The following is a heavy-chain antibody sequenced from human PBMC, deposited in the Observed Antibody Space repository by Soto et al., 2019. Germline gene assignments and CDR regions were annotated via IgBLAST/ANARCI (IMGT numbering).Heavy chain of an antibody. J-gene: IGHJ4*02. CDR1: GFTFNNYA. V-gene: IGHV3-23*01. CDR3: AKDQTAMTTFDF. CDR2: ISGSGDTT. D-gene: IGHD4-17*01. Sequence: GGSLRLSCSASGFTFNNYAMSWVRQAPGKGLQWVSAISGSGDTTYYADSVKGRFTISRDNSKKTLYLQMNGLRAEDTAVYYCAKDQTAMTTFDFWGQGALVTVSS.